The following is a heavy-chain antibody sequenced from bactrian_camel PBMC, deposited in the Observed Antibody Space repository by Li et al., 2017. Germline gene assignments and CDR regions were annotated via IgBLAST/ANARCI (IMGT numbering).Heavy chain of an antibody. D-gene: IGHD3*01. CDR1: GFAFSSWY. Sequence: VQLVESGGGSVQPGESLRLSCTASGFAFSSWYMSWVRQAPGKGLEWVSTISGGDTTYYADSVKGRFTISRDNAKNTVSLQMNSLKPEDTAVYYCVTSMLGPNAGFGQGTQVTVS. V-gene: IGHV3S40*01. CDR2: ISGGDTT. J-gene: IGHJ4*01.